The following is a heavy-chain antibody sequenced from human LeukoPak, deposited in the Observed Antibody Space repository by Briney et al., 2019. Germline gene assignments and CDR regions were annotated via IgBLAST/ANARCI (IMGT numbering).Heavy chain of an antibody. CDR2: FDPEDGET. J-gene: IGHJ4*02. V-gene: IGHV1-24*01. D-gene: IGHD1-26*01. CDR1: GYTLTELS. CDR3: ARLSRRVGATGAFGY. Sequence: SVKVSCKVSGYTLTELSMHWVRQAPGKGLGWMGGFDPEDGETIYAQKFQGRVTMTEDTSTDTAYMELSSLRSEDTAVYYCARLSRRVGATGAFGYWGQGTLVTVSS.